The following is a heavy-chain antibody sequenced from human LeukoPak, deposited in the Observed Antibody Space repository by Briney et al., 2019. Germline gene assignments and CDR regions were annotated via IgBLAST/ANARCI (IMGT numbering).Heavy chain of an antibody. V-gene: IGHV3-23*01. Sequence: GGSLRLSCAASGFTFSIYAMTWVRQAPGKGLEWVSAISGSGVSGSGVTTYYADSVKGRLTISRDNAKNTLYLQMSSLKADDTAVYYCARGGLEPVDCWGQGTLVTVSS. CDR3: ARGGLEPVDC. J-gene: IGHJ4*02. D-gene: IGHD1-1*01. CDR2: ISGSGVSGSGVTT. CDR1: GFTFSIYA.